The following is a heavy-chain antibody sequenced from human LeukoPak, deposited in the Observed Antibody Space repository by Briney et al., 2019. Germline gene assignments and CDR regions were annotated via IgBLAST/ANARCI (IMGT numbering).Heavy chain of an antibody. V-gene: IGHV3-48*01. CDR1: GFTFSSYE. Sequence: GGSLRLSCAASGFTFSSYEMNWVRQAPGKGLEWVSYISSSSSTIYYADSVKGRFTISRDNAKNSLYLQMNSLRAEDTAVYYCARAGYDSSGYYSYYYYYYMDVWGKGTTVTVSS. CDR3: ARAGYDSSGYYSYYYYYYMDV. D-gene: IGHD3-22*01. CDR2: ISSSSSTI. J-gene: IGHJ6*03.